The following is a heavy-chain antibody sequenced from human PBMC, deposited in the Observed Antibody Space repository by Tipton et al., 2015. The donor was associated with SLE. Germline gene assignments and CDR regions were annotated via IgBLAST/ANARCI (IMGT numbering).Heavy chain of an antibody. CDR2: ITGNSDNT. CDR1: GFTFDDYA. D-gene: IGHD3-10*01. CDR3: ASGTMVQGVILAFDI. V-gene: IGHV3-9*01. Sequence: RSLRLSCAASGFTFDDYAMHWVRQVPGKGLEWVSCITGNSDNTDYADPVKGRFTISRDNAKNSLYLQMNSLRAEDTAVYYCASGTMVQGVILAFDIWGQGTMVTVSS. J-gene: IGHJ3*02.